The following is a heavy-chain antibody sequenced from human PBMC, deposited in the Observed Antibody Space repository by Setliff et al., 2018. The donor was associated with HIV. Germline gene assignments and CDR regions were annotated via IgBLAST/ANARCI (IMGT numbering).Heavy chain of an antibody. V-gene: IGHV6-1*01. CDR3: ARGGDWDYNYSMDV. Sequence: SQTLSLTCAISGDSVSSNTAAWNWIRQSPSRGLELLGRTYYRSKWSNDYAVSVKSRITINPDTSKNQFSLQLNSVTPEDTAVYCFARGGDWDYNYSMDVWDKGTTVTVSS. D-gene: IGHD3-16*01. J-gene: IGHJ6*03. CDR2: TYYRSKWSN. CDR1: GDSVSSNTAA.